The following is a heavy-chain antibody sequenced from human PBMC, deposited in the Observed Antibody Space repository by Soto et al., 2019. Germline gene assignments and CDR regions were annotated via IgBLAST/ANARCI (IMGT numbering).Heavy chain of an antibody. D-gene: IGHD2-2*01. V-gene: IGHV3-23*01. Sequence: LRLSCAASGFTFSSYAMSWVRQAPGKGLEWVSTISGSGGSTYYADSVKGRFTISRDNSKNTLYLQMNSLRAEDTAVYYCAKGQYCSSTSCYVPYYYYGMDVCGQGTTVTVSS. CDR3: AKGQYCSSTSCYVPYYYYGMDV. CDR2: ISGSGGST. J-gene: IGHJ6*02. CDR1: GFTFSSYA.